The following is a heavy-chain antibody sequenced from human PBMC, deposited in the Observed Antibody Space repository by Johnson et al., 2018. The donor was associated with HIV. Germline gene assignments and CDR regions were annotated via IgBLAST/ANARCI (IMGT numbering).Heavy chain of an antibody. V-gene: IGHV3-11*04. CDR2: ISSSGSTI. CDR3: ASGGDGYNSRFREPFGAFDI. Sequence: QVQLVESGGGLVKPGGSLRLSCAASGFTFSDYYMSWIRQAPGKGLEWVSYISSSGSTIYYADSVKGRFTISRDNAKNSLYLQMNSLRAEDTAVYYCASGGDGYNSRFREPFGAFDIWGQWTMVTVSS. J-gene: IGHJ3*02. CDR1: GFTFSDYY. D-gene: IGHD5-24*01.